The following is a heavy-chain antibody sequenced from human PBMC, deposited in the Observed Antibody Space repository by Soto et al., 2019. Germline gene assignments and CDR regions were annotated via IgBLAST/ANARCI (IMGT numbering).Heavy chain of an antibody. J-gene: IGHJ6*02. CDR2: ISAYNGNT. V-gene: IGHV1-18*01. CDR3: ARDGTGTTKSSYYYYYYGMDV. D-gene: IGHD1-7*01. Sequence: ASVKVSCKASGYTFPSYGISWVRQAPGQGLEWMGWISAYNGNTNYAQKLKGRVTMTTDTSTSTAYMELRSLRSDNTSVYYCARDGTGTTKSSYYYYYYGMDVWGQGTTVTVSS. CDR1: GYTFPSYG.